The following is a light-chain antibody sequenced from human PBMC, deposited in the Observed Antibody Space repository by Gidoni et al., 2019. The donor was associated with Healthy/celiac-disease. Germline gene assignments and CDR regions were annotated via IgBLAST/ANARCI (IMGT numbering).Light chain of an antibody. CDR3: QQYDSTPRT. Sequence: DIVMTQSPDSLAVSLGERATINCKSSQSVLYSSKKKNYLAWYRQKPGQPPKLIIYWAYTRESGVPDRFSGSRSGTDFTLTISSLQAEDVAVYYCQQYDSTPRTFGQGTKVEIK. V-gene: IGKV4-1*01. J-gene: IGKJ1*01. CDR2: WAY. CDR1: QSVLYSSKKKNY.